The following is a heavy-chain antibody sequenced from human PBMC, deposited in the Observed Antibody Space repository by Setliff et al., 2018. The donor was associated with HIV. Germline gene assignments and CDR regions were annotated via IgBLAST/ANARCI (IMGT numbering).Heavy chain of an antibody. CDR3: AMSPYSSGLFDY. D-gene: IGHD6-19*01. J-gene: IGHJ4*02. V-gene: IGHV3-30*02. CDR2: IRNDGSDK. CDR1: GFTFSSYG. Sequence: RLSCAASGFTFSSYGVHWVRQAPGKGLEWVAFIRNDGSDKHYVDSVKGRFTISRDNSKNTLYLQMNSLRAEDTAVYYCAMSPYSSGLFDYWGQGTPVTSPQ.